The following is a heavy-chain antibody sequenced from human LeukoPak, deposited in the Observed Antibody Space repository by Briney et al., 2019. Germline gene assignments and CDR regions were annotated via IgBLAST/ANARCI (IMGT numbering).Heavy chain of an antibody. J-gene: IGHJ4*02. V-gene: IGHV4-4*02. D-gene: IGHD1-26*01. Sequence: PSETLSLTCAVSGGSISSNNWWIWVRQSPEKGLEWIGEIYHDGSTNYNPSLKSRVTISMDKSKNQLSLKLNFVTAADTAVYYCARGGQWEPHLDYWGQGTLVTVSS. CDR2: IYHDGST. CDR3: ARGGQWEPHLDY. CDR1: GGSISSNNW.